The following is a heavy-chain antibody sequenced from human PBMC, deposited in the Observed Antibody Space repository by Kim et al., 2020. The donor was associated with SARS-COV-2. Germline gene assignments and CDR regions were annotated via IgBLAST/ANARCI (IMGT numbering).Heavy chain of an antibody. CDR2: T. V-gene: IGHV3-23*01. D-gene: IGHD6-6*01. CDR3: ARGRTMTARIY. Sequence: TYYADSLKGRFTVSRDNSKNTLYLQMNSLRAEDTAVYYCARGRTMTARIYWGQGTLVTVSS. J-gene: IGHJ4*02.